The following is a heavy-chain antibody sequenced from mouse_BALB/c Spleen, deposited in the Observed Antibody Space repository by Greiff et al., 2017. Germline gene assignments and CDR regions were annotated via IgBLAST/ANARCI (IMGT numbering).Heavy chain of an antibody. CDR1: GYTFTSYW. V-gene: IGHV1-5*01. CDR3: TVVYGYGGFAY. CDR2: IYPGNSDT. J-gene: IGHJ3*01. Sequence: EVQLQQSGTVLARPGASVKMSCKASGYTFTSYWMHWVKQRPGQGLEWIGAIYPGNSDTSYNQKFKGKAKLTAVTSTSTAYMELSSLTNEDSAVYYCTVVYGYGGFAYWGQGTLVTVSA. D-gene: IGHD2-14*01.